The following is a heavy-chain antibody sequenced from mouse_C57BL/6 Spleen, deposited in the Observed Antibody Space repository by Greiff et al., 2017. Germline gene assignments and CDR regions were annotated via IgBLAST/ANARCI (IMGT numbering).Heavy chain of an antibody. D-gene: IGHD1-1*01. J-gene: IGHJ4*01. V-gene: IGHV1-82*01. CDR3: AREGNLLLEDAMDY. CDR1: GYAFSSSW. Sequence: QVQLQQSGPELVKPGASVKISCKASGYAFSSSWMNWVKQRPGKGLEWIGRIYPGDGDTNYNGKFKGKATLTADKSSSPAYMQLSSLTAVDSAVYVGAREGNLLLEDAMDYWGQGTSVTVSS. CDR2: IYPGDGDT.